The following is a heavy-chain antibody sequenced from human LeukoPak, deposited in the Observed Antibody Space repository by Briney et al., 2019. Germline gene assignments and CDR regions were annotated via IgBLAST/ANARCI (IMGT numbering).Heavy chain of an antibody. J-gene: IGHJ4*02. V-gene: IGHV4-59*01. CDR1: GGSISSYY. CDR3: ARSIAVAGTNFDY. Sequence: SETLSLTCTVSGGSISSYYWSWIRQPPGKGLEWIGYIYYSGSANYNPSLKSRVTISVDTSKNQFSLKLSSVTAADTAVYYCARSIAVAGTNFDYWGQGTLVTVSS. CDR2: IYYSGSA. D-gene: IGHD6-19*01.